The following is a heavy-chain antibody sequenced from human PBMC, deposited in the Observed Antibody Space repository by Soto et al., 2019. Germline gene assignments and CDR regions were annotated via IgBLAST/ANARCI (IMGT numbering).Heavy chain of an antibody. Sequence: PGGSLRLSCAASGFTFSSYWMHWVRQAPGKGLVWVSRINSDGSSTSYADSVKGRFTISSDNAKNTLYLQMNSLRAEDTAVYYCARGVRDCSSTSCYYYYYYGMDVWGQGTTVTVSS. CDR3: ARGVRDCSSTSCYYYYYYGMDV. CDR2: INSDGSST. V-gene: IGHV3-74*01. CDR1: GFTFSSYW. D-gene: IGHD2-2*01. J-gene: IGHJ6*02.